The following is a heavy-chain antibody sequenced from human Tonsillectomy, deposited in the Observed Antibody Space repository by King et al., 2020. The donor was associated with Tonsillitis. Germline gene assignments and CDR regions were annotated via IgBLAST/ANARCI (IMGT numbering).Heavy chain of an antibody. V-gene: IGHV3-30*18. CDR1: GFTFSSCG. CDR2: ISYDGSNK. J-gene: IGHJ6*02. CDR3: AKVTSPWSYYYYGMDV. Sequence: VQLVESGGGVVQPGRSLRLSCAASGFTFSSCGIHWVRQAPGKGLEWVAVISYDGSNKYYADSVKGRFTISRDNSKNTVYLQMNSLRAEDTAVYYCAKVTSPWSYYYYGMDVWGQGTTVTVSS. D-gene: IGHD3-3*01.